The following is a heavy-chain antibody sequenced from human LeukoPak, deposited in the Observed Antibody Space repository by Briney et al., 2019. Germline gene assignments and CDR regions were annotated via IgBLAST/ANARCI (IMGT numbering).Heavy chain of an antibody. J-gene: IGHJ4*02. CDR2: ISGSGGST. CDR3: AKTIAGYSSGRYPGWPVDY. CDR1: GFTFSSYA. D-gene: IGHD6-19*01. V-gene: IGHV3-23*01. Sequence: PGGSLRLSCAASGFTFSSYAMYWVRQAPGKGLEWVSGISGSGGSTYYAGSVKGRFTISRDNSKNTVYLQMNSLRAEDTAVYYCAKTIAGYSSGRYPGWPVDYWGQGTLVTVSS.